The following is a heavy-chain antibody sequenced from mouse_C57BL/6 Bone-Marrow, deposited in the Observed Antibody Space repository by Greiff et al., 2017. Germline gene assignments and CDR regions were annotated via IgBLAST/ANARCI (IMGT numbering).Heavy chain of an antibody. CDR3: ASDDCTVFYYAMDY. CDR2: INPNNGGT. Sequence: VQLQQSGPELVKPGASVKMSCKASGYTFTDYNMHWVKQSHGKSLEWIGYINPNNGGTSYNQKFKGKATLTVNKSSSTAYMELRSLTSEDSAVYYCASDDCTVFYYAMDYWGQGTSVTVSS. CDR1: GYTFTDYN. J-gene: IGHJ4*01. D-gene: IGHD1-1*01. V-gene: IGHV1-22*01.